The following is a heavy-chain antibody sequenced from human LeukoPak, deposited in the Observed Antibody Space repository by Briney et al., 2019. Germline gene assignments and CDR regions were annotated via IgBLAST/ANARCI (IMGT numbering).Heavy chain of an antibody. CDR2: IYSGDSDT. D-gene: IGHD2-2*01. Sequence: PGESLKISCKGFGYSFTSYWIGWVRQMPGKGLEWMGIIYSGDSDTRYSPSFQGQVTISADKSISTAYLQWSSLKASDTAMYYCAKVGLVVVPAAKSGDWYFDLWGRGTLVTVSS. V-gene: IGHV5-51*01. CDR3: AKVGLVVVPAAKSGDWYFDL. J-gene: IGHJ2*01. CDR1: GYSFTSYW.